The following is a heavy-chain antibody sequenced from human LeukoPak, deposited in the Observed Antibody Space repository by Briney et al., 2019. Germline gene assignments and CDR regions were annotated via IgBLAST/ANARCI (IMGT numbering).Heavy chain of an antibody. CDR3: AKVVSSWSYYGEADY. CDR1: EITVNRYA. Sequence: SAEPLSHPCPEREITVNRYAIDLVGQRIGKEMEWVSSSGASGNSFYADSVKGRFTISRDISKNTLYLQMNSLRAEDTAVYYCAKVVSSWSYYGEADYWGQGTVVTVSA. J-gene: IGHJ4*02. D-gene: IGHD1-26*01. V-gene: IGHV3-23*01. CDR2: SGASGNS.